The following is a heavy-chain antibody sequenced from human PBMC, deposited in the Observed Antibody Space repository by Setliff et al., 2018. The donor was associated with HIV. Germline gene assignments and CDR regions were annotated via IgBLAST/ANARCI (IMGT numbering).Heavy chain of an antibody. D-gene: IGHD3-3*01. J-gene: IGHJ6*03. CDR1: GFTFDDYT. V-gene: IGHV3-43*01. Sequence: PGGSLRLSCAASGFTFDDYTMHWVRQAPGKGLEWVSLISWDGGSTYYADSVKGRFTISRDNSKNSLYLQMNSLRTEDTALYYCARDQIRSRYYYYYTDVWGKGTPVTVSS. CDR3: ARDQIRSRYYYYYTDV. CDR2: ISWDGGST.